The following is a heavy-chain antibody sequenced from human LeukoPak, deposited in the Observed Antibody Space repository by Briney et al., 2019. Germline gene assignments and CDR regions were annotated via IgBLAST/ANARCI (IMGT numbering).Heavy chain of an antibody. Sequence: GGSLRLSCAASGFTVSSYYMSWVRQAPGKGLEWVSLIYGGGSTYYADSVKGRFTISRDNSKNTLYLQMNSLRAEDTAVYYCAKSVTAAGTYAFDIWGQGTVVTVSS. CDR1: GFTVSSYY. CDR2: IYGGGST. CDR3: AKSVTAAGTYAFDI. D-gene: IGHD6-13*01. J-gene: IGHJ3*02. V-gene: IGHV3-53*01.